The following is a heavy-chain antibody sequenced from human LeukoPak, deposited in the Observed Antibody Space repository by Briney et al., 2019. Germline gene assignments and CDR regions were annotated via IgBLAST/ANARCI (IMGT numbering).Heavy chain of an antibody. D-gene: IGHD5-24*01. CDR3: AKDRDTAGQRWLHPLDY. CDR1: GFTFSSDG. J-gene: IGHJ4*02. Sequence: PGGSLRLSCAASGFTFSSDGMHWVRPAPGKGLEWVAFIRYDGSNKYYADSVKGRFTISRDTSKKTLYLQMNSLRAEDTAVYYCAKDRDTAGQRWLHPLDYWGQGTLVTVSS. V-gene: IGHV3-30*02. CDR2: IRYDGSNK.